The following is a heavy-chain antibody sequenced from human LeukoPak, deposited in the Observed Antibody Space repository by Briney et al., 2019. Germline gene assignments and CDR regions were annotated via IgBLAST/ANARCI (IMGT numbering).Heavy chain of an antibody. D-gene: IGHD2-8*02. Sequence: PGGSLRLSCAASGFTFDDYAMHWVRQAPGKGLEWVSGISWNSGSIGYADSVKGRFTISIDNSKNTLYLQMNSLRAEDTAVYYCARKDPGGHVIYWGQGTLVTVSS. CDR1: GFTFDDYA. J-gene: IGHJ4*02. CDR3: ARKDPGGHVIY. V-gene: IGHV3-9*01. CDR2: ISWNSGSI.